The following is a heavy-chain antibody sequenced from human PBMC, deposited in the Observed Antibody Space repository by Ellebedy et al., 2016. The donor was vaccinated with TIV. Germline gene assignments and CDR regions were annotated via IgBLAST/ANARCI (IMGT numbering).Heavy chain of an antibody. D-gene: IGHD3-10*01. CDR2: IKQDGSEK. V-gene: IGHV3-7*01. CDR1: GFTFSDYW. CDR3: ARDQGWAYPGSTRFDY. J-gene: IGHJ4*03. Sequence: GESLMISCAASGFTFSDYWMSWVRQAPGKGLEWVANIKQDGSEKWYVDSVKGRFTISRDNAKNSLYLQMSSLRAEDTAVYYCARDQGWAYPGSTRFDYWGQGTLVTVSS.